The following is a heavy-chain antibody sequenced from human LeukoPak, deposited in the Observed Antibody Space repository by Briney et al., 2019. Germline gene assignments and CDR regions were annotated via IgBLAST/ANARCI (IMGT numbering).Heavy chain of an antibody. D-gene: IGHD2-15*01. J-gene: IGHJ4*02. CDR2: INWNSGTI. CDR1: GFTFDDYS. Sequence: GGSLRLSXAASGFTFDDYSMQWVRQSPGKGLEWVSGINWNSGTIGYADSVKGRFTISRDNAKNSLYLQMNSLRAEDTALYYCTKMRRGGGGLDIWGQGTLVTVSA. V-gene: IGHV3-9*01. CDR3: TKMRRGGGGLDI.